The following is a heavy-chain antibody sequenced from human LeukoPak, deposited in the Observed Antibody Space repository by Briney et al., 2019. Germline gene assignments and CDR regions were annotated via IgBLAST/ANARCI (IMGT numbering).Heavy chain of an antibody. Sequence: SETLSLTCTVSGGSISSYCWSWIRQPPGKGLEWIGYIYYSGSTNYNPSLKSRVTISVDTSKNQFSLKLSSVTAADTAVYYCAKATQNAFDIWGQGTMVTVSS. CDR2: IYYSGST. CDR1: GGSISSYC. CDR3: AKATQNAFDI. V-gene: IGHV4-59*01. J-gene: IGHJ3*02.